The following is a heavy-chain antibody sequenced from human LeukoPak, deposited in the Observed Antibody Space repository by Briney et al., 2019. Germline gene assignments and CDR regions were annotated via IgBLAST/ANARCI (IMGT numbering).Heavy chain of an antibody. J-gene: IGHJ6*02. CDR3: ARGVAAALYYYYYYGMDV. D-gene: IGHD6-13*01. CDR2: INHSGST. Sequence: PSETLSLTCAVYGGSFSGYYWSWIRQPPGKGLEWIGEINHSGSTNYNPSLKSRVTISVDTSKNQFSLKLSSVTAADTAVYYCARGVAAALYYYYYYGMDVWGQGTTVTVSS. V-gene: IGHV4-34*01. CDR1: GGSFSGYY.